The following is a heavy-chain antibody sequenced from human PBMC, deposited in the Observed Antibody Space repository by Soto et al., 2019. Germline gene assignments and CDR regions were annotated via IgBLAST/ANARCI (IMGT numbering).Heavy chain of an antibody. CDR1: GGSIGNNNFY. CDR2: IFYSGTT. D-gene: IGHD2-15*01. CDR3: ATMGTPATGLYFFDY. V-gene: IGHV4-39*07. J-gene: IGHJ4*02. Sequence: SETLSLTCAFSGGSIGNNNFYLDWIRQPPGKGLEWIGTIFYSGTTYYSTSLKSRVTISVDTSKSQFSLNLSFVTAADTAVYYCATMGTPATGLYFFDYWGQGSLVTVSS.